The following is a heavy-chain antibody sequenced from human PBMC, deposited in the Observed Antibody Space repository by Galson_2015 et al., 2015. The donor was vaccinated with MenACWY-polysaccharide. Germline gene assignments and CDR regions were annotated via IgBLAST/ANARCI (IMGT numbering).Heavy chain of an antibody. CDR1: GFTFSSYD. CDR3: ARCGGGSCSYGMGV. D-gene: IGHD2-15*01. V-gene: IGHV3-13*01. Sequence: SLRLSCAASGFTFSSYDMHWVRHATGKGLEWVSAIGTAGDTYYPGSVKGRFTISRENAKNSLYLQMNSLRAGGTAVYYCARCGGGSCSYGMGVWGQGTTVTVSS. CDR2: IGTAGDT. J-gene: IGHJ6*02.